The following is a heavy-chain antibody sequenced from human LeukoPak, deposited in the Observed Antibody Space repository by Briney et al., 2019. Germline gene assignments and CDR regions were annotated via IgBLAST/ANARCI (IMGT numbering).Heavy chain of an antibody. V-gene: IGHV3-30*02. CDR3: AKDGYDSSGYLIALDY. CDR2: IRYDGSNK. D-gene: IGHD3-22*01. Sequence: PGGSLRLSCAASGFTFSSYGMHWVRQAPGKGLEWVAFIRYDGSNKYYADSVKGRFTIPRDNSKNTLYLQMNSLRAEDTAVYYCAKDGYDSSGYLIALDYWGQGTLVTVSS. J-gene: IGHJ4*02. CDR1: GFTFSSYG.